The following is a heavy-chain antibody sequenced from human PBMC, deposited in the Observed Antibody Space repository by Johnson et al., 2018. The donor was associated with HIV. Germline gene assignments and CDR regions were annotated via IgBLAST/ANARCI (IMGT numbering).Heavy chain of an antibody. J-gene: IGHJ3*02. Sequence: QVQLVESGGGVVQPGRSLRLSCAASGFTFSSYAMHWVRQAPGKGLEWVAVISYDGSNKYYADSVKGRFTISRDNSKNTLSLQMNSLRAEDTVVYYCARESGYDYVWGARGAFDIWGQGTMVTVSS. CDR3: ARESGYDYVWGARGAFDI. CDR1: GFTFSSYA. V-gene: IGHV3-30-3*01. CDR2: ISYDGSNK. D-gene: IGHD3-16*01.